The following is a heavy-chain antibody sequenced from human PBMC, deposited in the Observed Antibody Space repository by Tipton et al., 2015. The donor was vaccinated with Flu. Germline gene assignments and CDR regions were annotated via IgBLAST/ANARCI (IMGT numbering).Heavy chain of an antibody. D-gene: IGHD3-10*01. CDR2: FYYSGSP. Sequence: LRLSCTVSSVSINFYSWSWIRQPPGKGLEWIGYFYYSGSPKYNPSLESRVTISADTSKNQFSLKLNSVTAADTAVYFCARGRGRSDAFDIWGLGTMVTVSS. V-gene: IGHV4-59*01. J-gene: IGHJ3*02. CDR3: ARGRGRSDAFDI. CDR1: SVSINFYS.